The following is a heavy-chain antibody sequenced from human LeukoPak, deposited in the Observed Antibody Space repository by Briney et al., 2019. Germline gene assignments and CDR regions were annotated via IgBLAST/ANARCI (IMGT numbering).Heavy chain of an antibody. V-gene: IGHV4-38-2*02. CDR2: IHHSGST. CDR1: GYSISNGYH. CDR3: ARHLQYSHMDV. Sequence: PSETLSLTCTVSGYSISNGYHWGWIRQPPGKGLGWIGGIHHSGSTYYNPSLKSRVTISVDTSKNQFSLKLSSVTAADTAVYYCARHLQYSHMDVWGKGTAVTVSS. D-gene: IGHD3-3*02. J-gene: IGHJ6*03.